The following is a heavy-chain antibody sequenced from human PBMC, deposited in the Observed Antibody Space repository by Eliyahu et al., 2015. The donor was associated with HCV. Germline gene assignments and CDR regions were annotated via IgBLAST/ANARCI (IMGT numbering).Heavy chain of an antibody. D-gene: IGHD6-13*01. CDR3: ASAAAGTGVFDY. J-gene: IGHJ4*02. Sequence: QVQLQESGPGLLTPSGTLSLTCAVSGGSISSSNWWSWVRQPPGRGLEWVGEIFHSGSSNYNPSLKSRVTISVDKSKNQFSLRLTSVTAADTAMYYCASAAAGTGVFDYWGQGTLVTVSS. CDR2: IFHSGSS. CDR1: GGSISSSNW. V-gene: IGHV4-4*02.